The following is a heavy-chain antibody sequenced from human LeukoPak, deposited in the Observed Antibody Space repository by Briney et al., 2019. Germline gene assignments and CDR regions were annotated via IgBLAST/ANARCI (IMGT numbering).Heavy chain of an antibody. D-gene: IGHD3-16*01. Sequence: GGSLRLSCAASGFNFEDYGMSWVRQAPGKGLEWVSGINRKHGSTGYADSVEGRFTISRDNAKNSLYLQMDSLRAEDTALYHCARGDGGDYWGQGILVTVSS. J-gene: IGHJ4*02. V-gene: IGHV3-20*01. CDR1: GFNFEDYG. CDR2: INRKHGST. CDR3: ARGDGGDY.